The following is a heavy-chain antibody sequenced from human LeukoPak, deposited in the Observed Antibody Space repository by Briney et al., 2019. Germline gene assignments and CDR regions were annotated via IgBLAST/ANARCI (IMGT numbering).Heavy chain of an antibody. Sequence: GGPLRLSCAASGFTFSNAWMSWVRQAPGKGLEWVGRIKSKTDGGTTDYAAPVKGRFTISRDDSKNTLYLQMNSLKTEDTAVYYCTTVVDSSGWYYPTDYWGQGTLVTVSS. CDR1: GFTFSNAW. V-gene: IGHV3-15*01. CDR3: TTVVDSSGWYYPTDY. D-gene: IGHD6-19*01. J-gene: IGHJ4*02. CDR2: IKSKTDGGTT.